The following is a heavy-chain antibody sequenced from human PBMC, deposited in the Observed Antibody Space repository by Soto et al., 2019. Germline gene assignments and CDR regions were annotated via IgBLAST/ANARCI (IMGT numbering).Heavy chain of an antibody. V-gene: IGHV2-5*02. D-gene: IGHD3-3*01. CDR3: AHRATMTIFGLIIDNGIWFDP. J-gene: IGHJ5*02. Sequence: QINLIDSGPPLVKPTQPLTLTCTFSGFSLSTSGAAVGWVRQPPGRALEWLALIYWDGDKRYNASLGNRLTITKDTSMNHVVLTLTNVDPADTATYYCAHRATMTIFGLIIDNGIWFDPWGQGTRVIVSS. CDR1: GFSLSTSGAA. CDR2: IYWDGDK.